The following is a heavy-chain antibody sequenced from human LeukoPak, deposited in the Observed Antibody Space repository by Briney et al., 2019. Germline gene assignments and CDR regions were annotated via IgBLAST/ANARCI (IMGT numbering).Heavy chain of an antibody. CDR2: IKQDGSEK. Sequence: GGSLRLSCVDSGFNFNHYWMFWVRQLPSKGLEWVANIKQDGSEKYYVDSVKGRFTISRDNAKNSLFLQMNYLRVDDTAVYYCARASRGFWSGYPSPNWFDPWGQGTLVTVSS. D-gene: IGHD3-3*01. CDR1: GFNFNHYW. CDR3: ARASRGFWSGYPSPNWFDP. J-gene: IGHJ5*02. V-gene: IGHV3-7*02.